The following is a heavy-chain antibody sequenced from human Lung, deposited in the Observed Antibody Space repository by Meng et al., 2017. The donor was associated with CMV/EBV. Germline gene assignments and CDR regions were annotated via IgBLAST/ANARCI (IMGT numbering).Heavy chain of an antibody. D-gene: IGHD2-2*01. J-gene: IGHJ6*02. V-gene: IGHV1-8*01. Sequence: ASVXVSCKASGYTFTTYDINWVRQATGQGLEWMGWMNPNSGNTGYAQKFQGRVTMTRVTSISTAYMELSGLTSDDTAVYYCSRTRIEVEPDGRKIKYYNYGMDVWXQGTXVTVSS. CDR1: GYTFTTYD. CDR3: SRTRIEVEPDGRKIKYYNYGMDV. CDR2: MNPNSGNT.